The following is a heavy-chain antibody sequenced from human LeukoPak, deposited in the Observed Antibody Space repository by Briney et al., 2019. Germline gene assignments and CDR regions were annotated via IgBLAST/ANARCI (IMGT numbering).Heavy chain of an antibody. Sequence: GGSLRLSCAASGFTFSSYAVNWVRQAPGKGLEWVSGISGSGGSTYYSDSVKGRFTISRDNSKNTLYLQMNSLRADDTAVYYCANRRNSVYPITLWGQGTLVTVSS. D-gene: IGHD1-14*01. J-gene: IGHJ4*02. CDR3: ANRRNSVYPITL. V-gene: IGHV3-23*01. CDR2: ISGSGGST. CDR1: GFTFSSYA.